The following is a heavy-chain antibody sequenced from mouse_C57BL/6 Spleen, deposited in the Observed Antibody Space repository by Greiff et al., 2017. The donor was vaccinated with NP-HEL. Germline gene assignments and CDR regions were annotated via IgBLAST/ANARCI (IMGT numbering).Heavy chain of an antibody. CDR3: ARRAYENYFDY. CDR1: GYTFTDYY. J-gene: IGHJ2*01. CDR2: IYPGSGNT. V-gene: IGHV1-76*01. D-gene: IGHD2-12*01. Sequence: QVQLQQSGAELVRPGASVKLSCKASGYTFTDYYINWVKQRPGQGLEWIARIYPGSGNTYYNEKFKGKATLTAEKSSSTAYMQLSSLTSEDSAVYFCARRAYENYFDYWGQGTTLTVSS.